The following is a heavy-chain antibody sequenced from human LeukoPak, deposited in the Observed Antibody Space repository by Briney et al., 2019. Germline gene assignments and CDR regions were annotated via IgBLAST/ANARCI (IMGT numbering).Heavy chain of an antibody. D-gene: IGHD3-9*01. CDR2: ISVSGGST. CDR1: GFTFSSYA. Sequence: GGSLRLSCAASGFTFSSYAMSCVRQAPGKGLEWVSAISVSGGSTYYADSVKGRFTISRDNSKNTLYLQMNSLRAEDTAVYYCAKDLTDILPGYCCYWGQGTLVTVSS. J-gene: IGHJ4*02. V-gene: IGHV3-23*01. CDR3: AKDLTDILPGYCCY.